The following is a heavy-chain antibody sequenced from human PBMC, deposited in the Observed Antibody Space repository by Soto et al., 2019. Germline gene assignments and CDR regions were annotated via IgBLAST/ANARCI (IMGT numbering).Heavy chain of an antibody. V-gene: IGHV3-48*02. Sequence: EVQLVESGGGLVQPGGSLRLTCVASGFPFSIYSMNWVRQAPGKGLEWSSYITSDTNTIKYADSVKGRFTISRDNAKNLVYLQMNSLRDEDTAVYFCARSVEVHFDYWGQGTLVTVSS. CDR1: GFPFSIYS. CDR2: ITSDTNTI. CDR3: ARSVEVHFDY. D-gene: IGHD6-19*01. J-gene: IGHJ4*02.